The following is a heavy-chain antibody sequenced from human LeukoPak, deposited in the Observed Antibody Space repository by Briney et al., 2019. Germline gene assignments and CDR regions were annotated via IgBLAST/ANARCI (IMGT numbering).Heavy chain of an antibody. V-gene: IGHV4-31*03. J-gene: IGHJ4*02. Sequence: SETLSLTCTVSGGSISSGGYYWSWIRRHPGKGLEWIGYIYYSGSTYYNPSLKSRVTISVDTSKNQFSLKLSSVTAADTAVYYCASSLLVDTAMVFFDYWGQGTLVTVSS. D-gene: IGHD5-18*01. CDR3: ASSLLVDTAMVFFDY. CDR1: GGSISSGGYY. CDR2: IYYSGST.